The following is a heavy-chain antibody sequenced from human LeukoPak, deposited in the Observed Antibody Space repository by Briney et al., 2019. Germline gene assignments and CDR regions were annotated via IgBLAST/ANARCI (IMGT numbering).Heavy chain of an antibody. CDR2: FDPEDGET. CDR3: ATGSMVRGVIVHYGMDV. V-gene: IGHV1-24*01. J-gene: IGHJ6*02. D-gene: IGHD3-10*01. Sequence: ASVKVSCKVSGYTLTELSMHWVRQAPGEGLEWMGGFDPEDGETIYAQKFQGRDTMTEDTSTDTAYMELSSLRSEDTAVYYCATGSMVRGVIVHYGMDVWGQGTTVTVSS. CDR1: GYTLTELS.